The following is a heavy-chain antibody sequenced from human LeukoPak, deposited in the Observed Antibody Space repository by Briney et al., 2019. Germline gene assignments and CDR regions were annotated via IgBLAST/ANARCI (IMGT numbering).Heavy chain of an antibody. CDR1: GFTVSTNY. V-gene: IGHV3-53*01. J-gene: IGHJ3*02. D-gene: IGHD3-10*01. CDR2: IYSGGGT. CDR3: AREREGVRSAFDI. Sequence: GGSLRLSCAASGFTVSTNYMSWVRQAPGKGLEWVSVIYSGGGTYYADSVKGRFTISRDNSKNTRYLQMNILRAEDTAVYYCAREREGVRSAFDIWGQGTMVTVSS.